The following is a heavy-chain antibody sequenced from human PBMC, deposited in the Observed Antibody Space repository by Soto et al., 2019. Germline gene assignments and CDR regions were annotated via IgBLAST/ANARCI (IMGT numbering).Heavy chain of an antibody. D-gene: IGHD6-6*01. CDR3: ARDRRQLVQPDLVDY. V-gene: IGHV1-46*03. CDR1: GYTFTSYY. J-gene: IGHJ4*02. CDR2: INPSGGST. Sequence: ASVKVSCKASGYTFTSYYMHWVRQAPGQGLEWMGIINPSGGSTSYAQKFQGRVTMTRDTSTSTVYMELSSLRSEDTAVYYCARDRRQLVQPDLVDYWGQGTLVTVSS.